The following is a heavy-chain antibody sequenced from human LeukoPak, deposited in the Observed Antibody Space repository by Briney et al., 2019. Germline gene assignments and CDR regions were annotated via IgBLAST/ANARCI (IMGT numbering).Heavy chain of an antibody. V-gene: IGHV4-59*01. CDR2: IYYSGST. CDR3: ARSEEMATIVDAFDI. D-gene: IGHD5-24*01. Sequence: SETLSLTCTVSGGSISSYYWSWIRQPPGKGLEWIGYIYYSGSTNYNPSLKSRVTISVDTSKNQFSLKLTSVTAADTAVYYCARSEEMATIVDAFDIWGQGTMVTVSS. CDR1: GGSISSYY. J-gene: IGHJ3*02.